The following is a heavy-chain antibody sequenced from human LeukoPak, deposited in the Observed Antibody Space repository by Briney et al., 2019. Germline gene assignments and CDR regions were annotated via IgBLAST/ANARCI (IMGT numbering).Heavy chain of an antibody. V-gene: IGHV4-38-2*01. CDR2: IYHSGST. CDR3: ARHEGSSGYYSYY. Sequence: SETLSLTCAVSGYSISSGYYWGWIRQPPGKGLEWIGSIYHSGSTYYNPSLKSRVTISVDTSKNQFSLKLSSVTAADTAEYYCARHEGSSGYYSYYWGQGTLVTVSS. D-gene: IGHD3-22*01. J-gene: IGHJ4*02. CDR1: GYSISSGYY.